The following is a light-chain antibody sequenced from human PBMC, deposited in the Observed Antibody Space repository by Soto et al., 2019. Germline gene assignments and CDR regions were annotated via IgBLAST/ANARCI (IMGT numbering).Light chain of an antibody. V-gene: IGLV7-46*01. CDR1: AGAVTRGHF. CDR2: DTS. J-gene: IGLJ1*01. Sequence: QAVVNQEPSLTVSPGGTITLICDSSAGAVTRGHFPYWFQQKPGQAPRTLIYDTSNRHPWTPARFSGSLLGDKAALTLSGAQPEDEADYYCLLAYGGARPFVFGTGTKVTVL. CDR3: LLAYGGARPFV.